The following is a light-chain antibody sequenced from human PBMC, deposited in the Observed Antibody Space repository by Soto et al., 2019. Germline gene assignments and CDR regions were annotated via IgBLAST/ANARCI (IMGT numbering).Light chain of an antibody. J-gene: IGKJ3*01. Sequence: DIVMTQSPLSLPVTPGEPASISCRSSQSLLHSNGYNYLDWYLQKPGQSPQLLIYLGSNRASGVPDRFSGSGSGTHFTLNIIRVEAEDVGVYYCMQALHTGFTFGPGTKVYVK. CDR1: QSLLHSNGYNY. CDR3: MQALHTGFT. CDR2: LGS. V-gene: IGKV2-28*01.